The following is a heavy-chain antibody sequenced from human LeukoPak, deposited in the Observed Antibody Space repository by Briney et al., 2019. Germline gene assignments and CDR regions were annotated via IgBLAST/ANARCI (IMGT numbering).Heavy chain of an antibody. CDR3: ASIDTAMVDNYYYGMDV. CDR1: GGSISSGSYY. V-gene: IGHV4-61*02. CDR2: IYTSGST. D-gene: IGHD5-18*01. Sequence: PSQTLSLTCTVSGGSISSGSYYWSWIRQPAGKGLEWIGRIYTSGSTNYNPSLKSRVTISADTSKNQFSLKLSSVTAEDTAVYYCASIDTAMVDNYYYGMDVWGQGTTVTVSS. J-gene: IGHJ6*02.